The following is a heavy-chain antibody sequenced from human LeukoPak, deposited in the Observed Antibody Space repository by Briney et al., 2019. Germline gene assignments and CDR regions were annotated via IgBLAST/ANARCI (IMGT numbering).Heavy chain of an antibody. J-gene: IGHJ3*02. V-gene: IGHV1-2*02. Sequence: ASVKVSCKASGYTFTNYYIHWARQAPGQGLESMGWINPNSGGTDYVQKFQGTVTMTRDTSKSTVYKELSSLRSDDSAVYYCARQGNDGALDIWGQGTLVTVAS. CDR1: GYTFTNYY. D-gene: IGHD1-1*01. CDR2: INPNSGGT. CDR3: ARQGNDGALDI.